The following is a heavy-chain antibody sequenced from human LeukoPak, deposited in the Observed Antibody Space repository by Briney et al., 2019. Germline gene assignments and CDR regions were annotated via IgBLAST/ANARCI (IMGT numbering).Heavy chain of an antibody. CDR2: IRHDGSET. D-gene: IGHD2-21*02. CDR1: GFPFSSYW. Sequence: GGSLRLSCAASGFPFSSYWMSWVRQAPGKGLEWVANIRHDGSETYYVDSLRGRFTISRDNAKNSLFLQMNSLRAEDTAVYYCARDVGWDSSLVTTTRSDYWGQGTLVTVSS. J-gene: IGHJ4*02. V-gene: IGHV3-7*01. CDR3: ARDVGWDSSLVTTTRSDY.